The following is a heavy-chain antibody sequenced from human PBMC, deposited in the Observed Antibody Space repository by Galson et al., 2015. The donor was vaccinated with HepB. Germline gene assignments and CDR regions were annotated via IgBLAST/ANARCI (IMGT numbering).Heavy chain of an antibody. CDR2: IHSGGST. D-gene: IGHD6-19*01. Sequence: SLRLSCAASGFTVSNSYMNWVRQAPGKGLEWISIIHSGGSTYYADSVKGRFTFSRDNSNNMLYLQMNSLRIEDTAVYYCARDSHASGWSSFDYWGLGTLVTVS. CDR3: ARDSHASGWSSFDY. J-gene: IGHJ4*02. CDR1: GFTVSNSY. V-gene: IGHV3-66*02.